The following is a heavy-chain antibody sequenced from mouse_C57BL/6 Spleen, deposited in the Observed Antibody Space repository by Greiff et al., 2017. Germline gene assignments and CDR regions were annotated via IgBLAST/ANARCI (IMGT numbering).Heavy chain of an antibody. J-gene: IGHJ4*01. CDR3: TRLLRHLAGAMDY. Sequence: QVQLQQSGAELVRPGASVTLSCKASGYTFTDYEMHWVKQTPVHGLEWIGAIDPETGGTAYNQKFKGKAILTADKSSSTAYMELRSLTSEDSAVYYCTRLLRHLAGAMDYWGQGTSGTVSS. D-gene: IGHD1-2*01. V-gene: IGHV1-15*01. CDR2: IDPETGGT. CDR1: GYTFTDYE.